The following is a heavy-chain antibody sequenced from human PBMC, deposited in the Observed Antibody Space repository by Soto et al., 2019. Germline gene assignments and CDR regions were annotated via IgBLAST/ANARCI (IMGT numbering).Heavy chain of an antibody. D-gene: IGHD4-17*01. V-gene: IGHV3-7*05. Sequence: GGSLRLSCAASGFTFSRYWMSWVRQAPGKGLEWVANIKQDGSEKYYVDSVKGRFTISRDNAKNSLYLQMNSLRAEDTAVYYCARVATVMSYYYYGMDVWGQGTTVSVSS. CDR1: GFTFSRYW. CDR3: ARVATVMSYYYYGMDV. CDR2: IKQDGSEK. J-gene: IGHJ6*02.